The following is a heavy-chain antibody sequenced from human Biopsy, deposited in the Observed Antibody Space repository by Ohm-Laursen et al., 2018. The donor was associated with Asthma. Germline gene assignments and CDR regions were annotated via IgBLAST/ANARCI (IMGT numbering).Heavy chain of an antibody. V-gene: IGHV1-69*13. CDR1: GYIFTSHA. Sequence: ASVKVSCKASGYIFTSHAMNWVRQAPGQGLEWMGGISPIFGSTAYAQKFQGRVTITADVFTSTVYMELSGLRSEDTAVLYCAKARCYYYYCDMEVWGPGTAIAVSS. CDR2: ISPIFGST. CDR3: AKARCYYYYCDMEV. J-gene: IGHJ6*02.